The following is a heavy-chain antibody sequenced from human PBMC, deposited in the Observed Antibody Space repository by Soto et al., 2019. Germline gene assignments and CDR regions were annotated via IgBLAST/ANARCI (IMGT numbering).Heavy chain of an antibody. CDR2: ISPSGDTT. CDR1: GFTFTAYD. CDR3: ARDFSPPYYDFWSGYWAYYHGMDV. V-gene: IGHV3-23*01. J-gene: IGHJ6*02. Sequence: GGSLRLSCATSGFTFTAYDLTWVRQAPGKGLDWVSGISPSGDTTYYADSVKGRFTISRDNSKTVLYLQMNSLRAEDTAVYYCARDFSPPYYDFWSGYWAYYHGMDVWGQGTTVTVSS. D-gene: IGHD3-3*01.